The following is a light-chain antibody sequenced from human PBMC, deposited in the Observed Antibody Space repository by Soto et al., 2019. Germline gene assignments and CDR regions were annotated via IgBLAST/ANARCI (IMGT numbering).Light chain of an antibody. Sequence: SALTQPASVSGSPGQSITISWTGTSSDVGGYNYVSWYQQHPGKAPKLMIYDVSNRPSGVSNRFSGSKSGNTASLTISGLQAEDEADYYCSSYTSSSTRVFGTGTKVTVL. CDR3: SSYTSSSTRV. V-gene: IGLV2-14*01. CDR2: DVS. J-gene: IGLJ1*01. CDR1: SSDVGGYNY.